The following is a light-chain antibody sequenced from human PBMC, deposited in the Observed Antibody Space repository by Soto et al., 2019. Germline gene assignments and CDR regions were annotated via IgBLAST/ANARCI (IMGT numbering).Light chain of an antibody. CDR1: QSISGTY. V-gene: IGKV3-20*01. CDR2: SAS. J-gene: IGKJ1*01. Sequence: PGERATLSCRASQSISGTYLAWYQQKPGQSPRLLIYSASTRAPGIPDRFSGSGSGTDFTLTISRLEPEDFAVYYCQHSGSSPSTFGRGTKVEIK. CDR3: QHSGSSPST.